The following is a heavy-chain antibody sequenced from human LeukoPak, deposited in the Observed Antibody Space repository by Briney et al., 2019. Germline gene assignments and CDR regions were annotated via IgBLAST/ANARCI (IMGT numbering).Heavy chain of an antibody. CDR2: VYASGST. CDR1: GASIGSYY. CDR3: ARQSSGNWFDP. J-gene: IGHJ5*02. V-gene: IGHV4-4*09. Sequence: SETLSLTCTVSGASIGSYYWSWIRQSPGKGLECIGYVYASGSTNYNPSLKSRVAMSIDTSKNQFSLKLGSVTAADTAVYYCARQSSGNWFDPWGQGTLVTVSS.